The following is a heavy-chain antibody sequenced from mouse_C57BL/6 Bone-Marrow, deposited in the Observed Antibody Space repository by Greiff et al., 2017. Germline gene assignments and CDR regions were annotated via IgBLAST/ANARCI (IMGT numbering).Heavy chain of an antibody. CDR1: GFTFSDYG. V-gene: IGHV5-17*01. CDR2: ISSGSSTI. Sequence: EVKLVESGGGLVKPGGSLKLSCAASGFTFSDYGMHWVRQAPEKGLEWVAYISSGSSTIYYADTVKGRFTISRDNAKNTLFLQMTSLRAEDTAMYYCARDYYGSSYYWGQGTTLTVSS. J-gene: IGHJ2*01. CDR3: ARDYYGSSYY. D-gene: IGHD1-1*01.